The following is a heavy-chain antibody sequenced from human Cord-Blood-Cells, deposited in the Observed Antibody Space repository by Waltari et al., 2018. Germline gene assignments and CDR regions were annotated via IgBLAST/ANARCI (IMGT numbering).Heavy chain of an antibody. Sequence: QVQLQESGPGLVKPSETLALTCTVSGGSISSYYWSWIRQPAGKGLEWIGRIYTSGSTNYNPSLKSRVTMSVDTSKNQFSLKLSSVTAADTAVYYCARDGFGVVIKSYNWFDPWGQGTLVTVSS. D-gene: IGHD3-3*01. CDR2: IYTSGST. V-gene: IGHV4-4*07. CDR1: GGSISSYY. CDR3: ARDGFGVVIKSYNWFDP. J-gene: IGHJ5*02.